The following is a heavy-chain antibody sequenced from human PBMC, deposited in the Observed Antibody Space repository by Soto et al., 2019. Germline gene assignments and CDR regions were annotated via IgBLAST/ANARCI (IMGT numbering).Heavy chain of an antibody. J-gene: IGHJ5*02. D-gene: IGHD6-13*01. CDR2: IIPIFGPA. Sequence: QVQLVQSGAEVKKPGSSVKVSCKASGGTLSRSAISWVRQAPGQGLEWMGGIIPIFGPAIYAQKFRGRVSIIADESTITAYMEMSSLRSDDTAVYYCGTGSSWTKVEAWGQGTLVTVSS. CDR1: GGTLSRSA. V-gene: IGHV1-69*01. CDR3: GTGSSWTKVEA.